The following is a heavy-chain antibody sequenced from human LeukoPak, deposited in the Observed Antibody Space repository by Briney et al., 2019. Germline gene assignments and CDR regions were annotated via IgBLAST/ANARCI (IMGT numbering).Heavy chain of an antibody. J-gene: IGHJ1*01. D-gene: IGHD1-26*01. V-gene: IGHV3-74*01. Sequence: PGGSLRLSCAASGFTFSTYWMHWVRQAPGKGLLWVSRINTDGSITNYADSVKGRFTISRDNAKNTLYLQMNSLRSEDTAVYCCAGVPPSVGEATSEYFQDWGQGTLVTVSS. CDR2: INTDGSIT. CDR3: AGVPPSVGEATSEYFQD. CDR1: GFTFSTYW.